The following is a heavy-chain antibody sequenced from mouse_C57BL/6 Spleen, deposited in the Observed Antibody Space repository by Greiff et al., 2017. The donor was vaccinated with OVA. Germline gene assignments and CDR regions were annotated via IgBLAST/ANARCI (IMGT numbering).Heavy chain of an antibody. Sequence: VQLQQSGAELVKPGASVKISCKASGYAFSSYWMNWVKQRPGKGLEWIGQIYPGDGDTNYNGKFKGKATLTADKSSSTAYMQLSSLTSEDSAVYFCARSNYYGPWFAYWGQGTLVTVSA. CDR1: GYAFSSYW. CDR2: IYPGDGDT. CDR3: ARSNYYGPWFAY. J-gene: IGHJ3*01. V-gene: IGHV1-80*01. D-gene: IGHD1-2*01.